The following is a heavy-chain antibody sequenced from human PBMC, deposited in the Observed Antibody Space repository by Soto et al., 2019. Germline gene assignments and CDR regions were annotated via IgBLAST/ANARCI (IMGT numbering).Heavy chain of an antibody. CDR1: GFTFSSYA. CDR3: ARDFFYLNGGYGFSMDV. V-gene: IGHV3-30-3*01. J-gene: IGHJ6*02. CDR2: ISYDGSNK. Sequence: GGSLRLSCAASGFTFSSYAMHWVRQAPGKGLEWVAVISYDGSNKYYADSVKGRFTISRDNSKNTLYLQMNSLRAEDTAVYYCARDFFYLNGGYGFSMDVCAQRTTVPVSS. D-gene: IGHD5-12*01.